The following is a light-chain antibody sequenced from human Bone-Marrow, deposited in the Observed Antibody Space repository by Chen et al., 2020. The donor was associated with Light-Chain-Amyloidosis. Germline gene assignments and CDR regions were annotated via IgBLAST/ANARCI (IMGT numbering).Light chain of an antibody. CDR2: EDD. CDR3: QSYQGSSQVV. J-gene: IGLJ3*02. V-gene: IGLV6-57*01. CDR1: SGSIATNY. Sequence: NFMLTQPHSVSESPGKTVIISCTRSSGSIATNYVQWYHQRPGSSPTTVIYEDDQRPSGVPDRFSGAIGRSSNSASLTISGLKTEDEADYDCQSYQGSSQVVFGGGTKLTVL.